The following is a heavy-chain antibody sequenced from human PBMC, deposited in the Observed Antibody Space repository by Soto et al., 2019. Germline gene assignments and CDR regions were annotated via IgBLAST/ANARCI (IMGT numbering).Heavy chain of an antibody. V-gene: IGHV3-48*02. D-gene: IGHD2-15*01. CDR2: IRSTSNAM. CDR1: RFTFSRNS. Sequence: EVQLVESGGGFIQPGGSLRLSCVASRFTFSRNSMNWVRQAPGKGVEGVSNIRSTSNAMYYADSVKGRFTVSRDNGKNSLYLQMNSLRDEDTAVYYCARDMVGFDYWGQGTLVTVSS. CDR3: ARDMVGFDY. J-gene: IGHJ4*02.